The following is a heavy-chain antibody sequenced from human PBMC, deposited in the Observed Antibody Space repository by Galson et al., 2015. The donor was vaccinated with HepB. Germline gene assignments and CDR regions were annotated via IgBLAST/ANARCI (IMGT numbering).Heavy chain of an antibody. D-gene: IGHD6-13*01. CDR1: GFIFSGSA. V-gene: IGHV3-73*01. J-gene: IGHJ4*02. Sequence: SLRLSCAASGFIFSGSAIHWVRQASGKGPEWVGRIRSKANNYATSYVPSLKGRFTISRDDSKNMAYLHMKSLKTDDTAVYYCVRSGDFSGYSSRWGQGTLVTVSS. CDR2: IRSKANNYAT. CDR3: VRSGDFSGYSSR.